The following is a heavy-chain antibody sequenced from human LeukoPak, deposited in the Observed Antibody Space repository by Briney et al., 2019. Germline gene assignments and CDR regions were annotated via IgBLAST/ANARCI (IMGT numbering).Heavy chain of an antibody. CDR1: GGSIRSSYYY. V-gene: IGHV4-39*07. CDR2: IYDSGST. D-gene: IGHD6-6*01. J-gene: IGHJ1*01. CDR3: ARGGAARLHFQN. Sequence: TSETLSLTCTVSGGSIRSSYYYWGWIRQPPGKGLEWIGSIYDSGSTYYNPSLKSRVTISVDTSKNQFSLNLNSVTAADTAVYYCARGGAARLHFQNWGQGTLVTVSS.